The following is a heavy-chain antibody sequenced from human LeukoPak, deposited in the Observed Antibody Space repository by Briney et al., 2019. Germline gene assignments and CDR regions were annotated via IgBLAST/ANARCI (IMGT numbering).Heavy chain of an antibody. CDR3: ARPAGIYDYVWGSYYRV. V-gene: IGHV4-39*01. CDR1: GGSISSSSYY. D-gene: IGHD3-16*01. Sequence: SETLYLTCTVSGGSISSSSYYWGWIRQPPGKGLEWIGSIYYSGSTYYNPSLKSRVTISVDTFKNQFSLKLSSVTAADTAVYYCARPAGIYDYVWGSYYRVWGQGTLVTVSS. CDR2: IYYSGST. J-gene: IGHJ4*02.